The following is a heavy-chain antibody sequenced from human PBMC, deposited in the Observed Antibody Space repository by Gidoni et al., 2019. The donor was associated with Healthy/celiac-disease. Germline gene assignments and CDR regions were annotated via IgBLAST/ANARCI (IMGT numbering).Heavy chain of an antibody. Sequence: EVQLVESGGVVVQPGGSLRLSCAASGFTFADYTSHWVRQAPGKGLEWVSLISWDGGSTYYADSVKGRFTISRDNSKNSLYLQMNSLRTEDTALYYCAKDPNYYGSDYYFDYWGQGTLVTVSS. D-gene: IGHD3-10*01. CDR1: GFTFADYT. CDR2: ISWDGGST. V-gene: IGHV3-43*01. CDR3: AKDPNYYGSDYYFDY. J-gene: IGHJ4*02.